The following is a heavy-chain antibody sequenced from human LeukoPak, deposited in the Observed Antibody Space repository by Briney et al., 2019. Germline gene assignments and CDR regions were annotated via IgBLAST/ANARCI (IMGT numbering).Heavy chain of an antibody. J-gene: IGHJ5*01. D-gene: IGHD6-19*01. CDR2: TYYSGST. Sequence: PLETLSLTCTVSGGSISSGDYHWSWIRQPPGKGLEWSGYTYYSGSTYYNPSLKSRVTISVDTSKNQFSLKLSSVTAADTAVYYCARDRGSGWYRPNWFDSWGQGTLVTVSS. V-gene: IGHV4-30-4*08. CDR1: GGSISSGDYH. CDR3: ARDRGSGWYRPNWFDS.